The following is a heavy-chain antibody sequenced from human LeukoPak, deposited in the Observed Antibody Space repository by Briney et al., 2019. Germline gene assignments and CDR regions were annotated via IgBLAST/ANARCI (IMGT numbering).Heavy chain of an antibody. CDR2: ISYDGSNK. CDR3: ARDLYYYGSGSFGKYYYYGMDV. D-gene: IGHD3-10*01. CDR1: GFTFSSYA. J-gene: IGHJ6*02. Sequence: GGSLRLSCAASGFTFSSYAMYWVRQAPGKGLEWVAVISYDGSNKYYADSVKGRFTISRDNSKNTLYLQMNSLRAEDTAVYYCARDLYYYGSGSFGKYYYYGMDVWGQGTTVTVSS. V-gene: IGHV3-30-3*01.